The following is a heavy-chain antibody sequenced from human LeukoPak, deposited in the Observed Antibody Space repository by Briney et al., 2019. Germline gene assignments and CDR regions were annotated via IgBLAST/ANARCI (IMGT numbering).Heavy chain of an antibody. V-gene: IGHV3-30*02. J-gene: IGHJ4*02. Sequence: GGSLRLSCAASGFTFDDHDMHWVRQAPGKGLEWVAFIRYDGSNKYYADSVKGRFTISRDNSKNTLYLQMNSLRAEDTAVYYCARVGNYYDSSGRKVSYFDYWGQGTLVTVSS. CDR1: GFTFDDHD. D-gene: IGHD3-22*01. CDR3: ARVGNYYDSSGRKVSYFDY. CDR2: IRYDGSNK.